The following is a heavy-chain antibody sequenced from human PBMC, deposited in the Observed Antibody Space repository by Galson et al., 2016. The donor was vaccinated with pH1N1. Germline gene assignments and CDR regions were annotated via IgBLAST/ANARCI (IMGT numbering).Heavy chain of an antibody. CDR1: GFSLSTSGVG. CDR2: IYWDDDK. V-gene: IGHV2-5*05. J-gene: IGHJ4*02. D-gene: IGHD4-17*01. CDR3: AHSGYGDYVGGLHY. Sequence: PALVKPTQTLTLTCTFSGFSLSTSGVGVGWIRQPPGRALEWLALIYWDDDKRYGPSLKSRLTITKDTSKNQVVLTMTNMDPVDTATYYCAHSGYGDYVGGLHYWGQGTLVTVSS.